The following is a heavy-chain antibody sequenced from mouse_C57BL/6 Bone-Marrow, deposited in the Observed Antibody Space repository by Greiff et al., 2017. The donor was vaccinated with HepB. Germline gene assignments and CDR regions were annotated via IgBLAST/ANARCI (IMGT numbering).Heavy chain of an antibody. Sequence: ESGPGLVKPSQSLSLTCSVTGYSITSGYYWNWIRQFPGNKLEWMGYISYDGSNNYNPSLKNRISITRDTSKNQFFLKLNSVTTEDTATYYCARAVVEDYWYFDVWGTGTTVTVSS. CDR1: GYSITSGYY. J-gene: IGHJ1*03. CDR2: ISYDGSN. V-gene: IGHV3-6*01. CDR3: ARAVVEDYWYFDV. D-gene: IGHD1-1*01.